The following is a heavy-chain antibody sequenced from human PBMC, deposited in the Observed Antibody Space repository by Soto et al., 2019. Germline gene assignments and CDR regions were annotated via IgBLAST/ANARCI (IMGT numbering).Heavy chain of an antibody. Sequence: QLQLQESGPGLVKPSETLSLTCTVSGGSISSSSYYWGWIRQPPGKGLEWIGSIYYSGSTYYNPSLKSRVTISVDTSKNPFSLELSSVTAADTAVYYCARRSPLVRGANWFDPWGQGTLVTVSS. CDR2: IYYSGST. CDR3: ARRSPLVRGANWFDP. CDR1: GGSISSSSYY. D-gene: IGHD6-6*01. V-gene: IGHV4-39*01. J-gene: IGHJ5*02.